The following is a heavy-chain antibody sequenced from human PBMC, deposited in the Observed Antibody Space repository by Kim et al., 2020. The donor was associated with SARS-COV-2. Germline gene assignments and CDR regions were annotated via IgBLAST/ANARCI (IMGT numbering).Heavy chain of an antibody. CDR2: ISWNSGSI. V-gene: IGHV3-9*01. J-gene: IGHJ4*02. Sequence: GGSLRLSCAASGFTFDDYAMHWVRQAPGNGLEWVSGISWNSGSIGYADSVKGRFTISRDNAKNSLYLQMNSLRAEDTALYYCAKDSSKQLRYFDYWGQGTLVTVSS. CDR3: AKDSSKQLRYFDY. CDR1: GFTFDDYA. D-gene: IGHD6-6*01.